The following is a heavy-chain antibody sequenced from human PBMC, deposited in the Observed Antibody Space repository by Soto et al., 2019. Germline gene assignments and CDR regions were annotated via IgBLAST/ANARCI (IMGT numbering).Heavy chain of an antibody. CDR2: IIPIFGTA. CDR3: ARVAGTYYDFWSGYYAGGYYYYGMDV. J-gene: IGHJ6*02. CDR1: GGTFSSYA. V-gene: IGHV1-69*12. D-gene: IGHD3-3*01. Sequence: QVQLVQSGAEVKKPGSSLKVSCKASGGTFSSYAISWVRQAPGQGLEWMGGIIPIFGTANYAQKFQGRVTITADESTGTAYMEMSSLRSEDTAVDYCARVAGTYYDFWSGYYAGGYYYYGMDVWGQGTTVTVSS.